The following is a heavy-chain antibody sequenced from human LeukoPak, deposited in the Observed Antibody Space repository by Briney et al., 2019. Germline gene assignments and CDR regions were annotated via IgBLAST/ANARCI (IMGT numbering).Heavy chain of an antibody. CDR2: ISGSGRGSTT. CDR3: AKSGLNRFDF. J-gene: IGHJ4*02. Sequence: GGSLRLSCAASGFTFSSYNMNWVRQAPGKGLEWVSNISGSGRGSTTYYADSVKGRFTISRDNSKNTLYLQMNSLRADDTAVYYCAKSGLNRFDFWGQGTLVTVSS. D-gene: IGHD2-15*01. V-gene: IGHV3-23*01. CDR1: GFTFSSYN.